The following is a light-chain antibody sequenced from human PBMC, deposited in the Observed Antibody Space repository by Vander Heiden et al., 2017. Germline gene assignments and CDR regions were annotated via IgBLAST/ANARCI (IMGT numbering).Light chain of an antibody. Sequence: QSVLTQPPSASGTPGQRVTLSCSGSSSNIGSNYVYWYQQLPGTAPKLLIYRNNQRPSVVPDRFSGSKSGTSASLAISGLRSEDEADYYCAAWDDSLSGLFGGGTKLTVL. J-gene: IGLJ2*01. CDR2: RNN. CDR3: AAWDDSLSGL. CDR1: SSNIGSNY. V-gene: IGLV1-47*01.